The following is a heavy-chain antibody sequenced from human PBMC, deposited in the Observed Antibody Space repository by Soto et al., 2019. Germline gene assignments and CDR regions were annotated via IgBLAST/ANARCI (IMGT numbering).Heavy chain of an antibody. D-gene: IGHD3-16*01. CDR3: VGAINY. J-gene: IGHJ4*02. V-gene: IGHV1-46*01. CDR1: GYNFTTYY. Sequence: QVQMVQSGAEVKKPGASVKVSCKASGYNFTTYYMHWVRQAPGQGPEWMGIINPSNGKTNYAQKFQGRGTMTRDTATSTVYGELSRWGSEAPAVYPSVGAINYWALGPLFT. CDR2: INPSNGKT.